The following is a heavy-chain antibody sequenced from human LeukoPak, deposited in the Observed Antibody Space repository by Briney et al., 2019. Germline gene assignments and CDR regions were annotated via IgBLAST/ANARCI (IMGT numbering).Heavy chain of an antibody. CDR2: IKQDGSEK. Sequence: GGSLRLSCAASGSTFSSNWMNWVRQAPGKGLEWVANIKQDGSEKYYVDSVKGRFTISRDNAKNSVYLQMNSLRAEDTAVYYCARDSGWGNDYWGQGTLVTVSS. D-gene: IGHD6-19*01. J-gene: IGHJ4*02. V-gene: IGHV3-7*01. CDR1: GSTFSSNW. CDR3: ARDSGWGNDY.